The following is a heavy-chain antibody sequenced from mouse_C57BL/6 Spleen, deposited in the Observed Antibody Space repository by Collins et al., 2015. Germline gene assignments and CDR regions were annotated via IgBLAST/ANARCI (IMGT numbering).Heavy chain of an antibody. D-gene: IGHD1-1*01. J-gene: IGHJ4*01. CDR1: GFTFTDYY. V-gene: IGHV7-3*02. CDR2: IRNKANGYTT. Sequence: EVKLVESGGGLVQPGGSLRLSCATSGFTFTDYYMSWVRQPPGKALEWLGFIRNKANGYTTEYSASVKGRFTISRDNSQSILYLQMNTLRAEDSATYYCARAPFTTVVGAMDYWGQGTSVTVSS. CDR3: ARAPFTTVVGAMDY.